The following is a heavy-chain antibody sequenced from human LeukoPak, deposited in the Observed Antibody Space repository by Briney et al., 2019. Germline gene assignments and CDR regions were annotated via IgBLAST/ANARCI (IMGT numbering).Heavy chain of an antibody. V-gene: IGHV3-30*03. CDR2: IAYGGTYT. CDR1: GFTFSDYA. J-gene: IGHJ6*02. CDR3: ARNKAITAFFGMDV. Sequence: SGGSLRLSCAASGFTFSDYAMHWVRQAPGKGLEWVAVIAYGGTYTHHADSLKGRFTISRDNSRDTLYLQINSLRPEDTAPYYCARNKAITAFFGMDVWGQGTTVIVSS. D-gene: IGHD2/OR15-2a*01.